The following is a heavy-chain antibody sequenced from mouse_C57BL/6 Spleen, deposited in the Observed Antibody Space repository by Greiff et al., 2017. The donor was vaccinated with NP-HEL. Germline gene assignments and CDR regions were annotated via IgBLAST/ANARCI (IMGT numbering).Heavy chain of an antibody. J-gene: IGHJ4*01. CDR3: AREGAYDYDGYYAMDY. CDR1: GYAFSSSW. D-gene: IGHD2-4*01. Sequence: VKLQESGPELVKPGASVKISCKASGYAFSSSWMNWVKQRPGKGLEWIGRIYPGDGDTNYNGKFKGKATLTADKSSSTAYMQLSSLTSEDSAVYFWAREGAYDYDGYYAMDYWGQGTSVTVSS. CDR2: IYPGDGDT. V-gene: IGHV1-82*01.